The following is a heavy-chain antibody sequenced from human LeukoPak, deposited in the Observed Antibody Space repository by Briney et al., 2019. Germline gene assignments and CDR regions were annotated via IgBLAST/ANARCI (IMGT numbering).Heavy chain of an antibody. V-gene: IGHV3-53*01. CDR2: IYSGGST. CDR3: AKVSGGGLYYDGMDV. D-gene: IGHD1-14*01. J-gene: IGHJ6*02. CDR1: GSTVSSNY. Sequence: GGSLRLSCAASGSTVSSNYMSWVRQAPGKGLEWVSVIYSGGSTYYADSVKGRFTISRDSSKNTLYLQMNSLRAEDTAVYYCAKVSGGGLYYDGMDVWGQGTTVTVSS.